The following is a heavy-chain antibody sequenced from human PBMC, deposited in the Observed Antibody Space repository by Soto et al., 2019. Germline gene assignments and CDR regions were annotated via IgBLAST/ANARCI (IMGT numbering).Heavy chain of an antibody. CDR2: MYYSGST. Sequence: QVQLQESGPGLVKPSETLSLSCSVSGGSISGHYWSWVRQTPGKGLEWIGYMYYSGSTNYNPSLKSRVTFSVDTSKNHFSLRLTSVTAADTAVYYCARGPYYDLIWNYYYMDVWGKGTTVTVSS. CDR1: GGSISGHY. J-gene: IGHJ6*03. V-gene: IGHV4-59*08. D-gene: IGHD3-16*01. CDR3: ARGPYYDLIWNYYYMDV.